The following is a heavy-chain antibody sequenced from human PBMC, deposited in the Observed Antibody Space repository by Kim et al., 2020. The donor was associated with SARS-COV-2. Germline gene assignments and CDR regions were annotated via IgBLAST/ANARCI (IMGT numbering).Heavy chain of an antibody. J-gene: IGHJ6*02. CDR2: ISAYNGNT. CDR3: AIPIAAAGTPYYYYGMDV. D-gene: IGHD6-13*01. CDR1: GYTFTSYG. Sequence: ASVKVSCKASGYTFTSYGISWVRQAPGQGLEWMGWISAYNGNTNYAQKLQGRVTMTTDTSTSTAYMELRSLRSDDTAVYYCAIPIAAAGTPYYYYGMDVWGQGTTVTVSS. V-gene: IGHV1-18*01.